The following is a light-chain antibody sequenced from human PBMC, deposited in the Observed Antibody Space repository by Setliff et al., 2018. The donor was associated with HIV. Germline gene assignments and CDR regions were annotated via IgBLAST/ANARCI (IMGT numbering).Light chain of an antibody. CDR3: SSYTSGNNRWV. V-gene: IGLV2-14*01. Sequence: QSALTQPASVSGSPGQSITISCTGTSSDIGSYNYVSWYQHHPGKAPKLMIYEVSNRPSGVSNRFSGSKSGNTASLTISGLQAEDEADYYCSSYTSGNNRWVFGGGTKVTVL. J-gene: IGLJ3*02. CDR1: SSDIGSYNY. CDR2: EVS.